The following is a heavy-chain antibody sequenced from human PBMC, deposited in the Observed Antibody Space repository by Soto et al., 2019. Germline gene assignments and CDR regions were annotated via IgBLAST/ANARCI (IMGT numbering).Heavy chain of an antibody. CDR3: ARGAHEVRGVIMFGWFDP. CDR1: GDSISTDY. D-gene: IGHD3-10*01. CDR2: IYYGGST. J-gene: IGHJ5*02. V-gene: IGHV4-59*08. Sequence: PSETLSLTCTVSGDSISTDYWSWIRQSPGKGLEWIGFIYYGGSTNYNPSLKSRVTISVDTPKNQFSLKLSSVTAADTAVYYCARGAHEVRGVIMFGWFDPWGQGTLVTVSS.